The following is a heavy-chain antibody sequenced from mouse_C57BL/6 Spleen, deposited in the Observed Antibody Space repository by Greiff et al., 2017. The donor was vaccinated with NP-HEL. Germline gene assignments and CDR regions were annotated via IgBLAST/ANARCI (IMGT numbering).Heavy chain of an antibody. D-gene: IGHD3-3*01. Sequence: EVKLMESGGGLVKPGGSLKLSCAASGFTFSSYAMSWVRQTPEKRLEWVATISDGGSYTYYPDNVKGRFTISRDNAKNNLYLQMSHLKSEDTAMYYCARDLRDLYYFDYWGQGTTLTVSS. J-gene: IGHJ2*01. CDR2: ISDGGSYT. CDR3: ARDLRDLYYFDY. V-gene: IGHV5-4*01. CDR1: GFTFSSYA.